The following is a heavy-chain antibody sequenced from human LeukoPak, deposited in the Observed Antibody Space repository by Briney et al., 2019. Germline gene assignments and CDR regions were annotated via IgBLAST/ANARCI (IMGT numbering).Heavy chain of an antibody. CDR2: IYYTGTT. CDR1: AGSVSNGNYY. V-gene: IGHV4-61*01. D-gene: IGHD3-10*01. J-gene: IGHJ4*02. Sequence: SETLSLICTVSAGSVSNGNYYWSWLRQPPGKALEWIGYIYYTGTTYYIPSLEGRVTISVDTSKNQFSVKLNSVTAADTAVYYRSGSPNYYGSGDYWSPGTLVTVSS. CDR3: SGSPNYYGSGDY.